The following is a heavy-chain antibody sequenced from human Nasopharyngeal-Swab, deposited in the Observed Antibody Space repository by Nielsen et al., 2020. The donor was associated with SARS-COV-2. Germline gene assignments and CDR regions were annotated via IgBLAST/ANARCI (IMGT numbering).Heavy chain of an antibody. CDR1: GFTFTSSA. Sequence: SVKVSCKASGFTFTSSAVQWVRQARGQRLEWIGWIVVGSGNTNYTQKFQERVTITRDMSTSTAYMELSSLRSEDTAVYYCAAAKAARQGYYYYGMDVWGQGTTVTVSS. V-gene: IGHV1-58*01. D-gene: IGHD6-6*01. CDR3: AAAKAARQGYYYYGMDV. CDR2: IVVGSGNT. J-gene: IGHJ6*02.